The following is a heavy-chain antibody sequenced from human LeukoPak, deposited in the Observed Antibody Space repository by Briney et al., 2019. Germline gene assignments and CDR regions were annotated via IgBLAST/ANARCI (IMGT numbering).Heavy chain of an antibody. CDR1: GFIFSTYG. CDR3: ARGGSIAARPEYY. D-gene: IGHD6-6*01. J-gene: IGHJ4*02. CDR2: IRSDGSNK. Sequence: GGSLRLSCAASGFIFSTYGMHWVRQAPGKGLEWVAYIRSDGSNKYYADSVKGRFTISRDNAKNSLYLQMNSLRAEDTAVYYCARGGSIAARPEYYWGQGTLVTVSS. V-gene: IGHV3-30*02.